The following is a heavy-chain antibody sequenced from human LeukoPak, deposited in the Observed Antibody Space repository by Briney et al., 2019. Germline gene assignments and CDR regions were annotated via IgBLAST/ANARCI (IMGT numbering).Heavy chain of an antibody. J-gene: IGHJ3*02. Sequence: GGSLRLSCAASGFTFDDYAMHWVRQAPGKGLEWVSGIGWNSGSIGYADSVKGRFTISRDNAKNSLYLQMNSLRAEDTALYYCAKDSNYYDSSGYTPGAFDIWGQGTMVTVSS. CDR2: IGWNSGSI. V-gene: IGHV3-9*01. D-gene: IGHD3-22*01. CDR3: AKDSNYYDSSGYTPGAFDI. CDR1: GFTFDDYA.